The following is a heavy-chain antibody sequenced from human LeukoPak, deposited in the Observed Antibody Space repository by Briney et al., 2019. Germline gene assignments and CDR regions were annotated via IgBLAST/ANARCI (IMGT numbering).Heavy chain of an antibody. CDR3: ATLSRLGYCTNGVCYPRDY. CDR1: GYTLTELS. CDR2: FDPEDGET. Sequence: ASVRVSCKVSGYTLTELSMHWVRQAPGKGVEWMGGFDPEDGETIYAQKFQGRVTMTEDTSTDTAYMELSSLRSQHTAVYYCATLSRLGYCTNGVCYPRDYWGQGTLVTVSS. D-gene: IGHD2-8*01. V-gene: IGHV1-24*01. J-gene: IGHJ4*02.